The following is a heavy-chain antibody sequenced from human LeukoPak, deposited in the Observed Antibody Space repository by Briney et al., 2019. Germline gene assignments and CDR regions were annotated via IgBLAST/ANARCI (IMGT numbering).Heavy chain of an antibody. CDR2: INPDGSST. CDR3: VRDGEGGYNPLDY. V-gene: IGHV3-74*01. J-gene: IGHJ4*02. D-gene: IGHD5-24*01. CDR1: GFTFSSYW. Sequence: GGSLRLFCAASGFTFSSYWMHWVRQTPGRGLVWVSRINPDGSSTTYALSVRVPFTIATDNAKNTLYLQMNRLRVEDTAVYYCVRDGEGGYNPLDYWGQGTLVTVSS.